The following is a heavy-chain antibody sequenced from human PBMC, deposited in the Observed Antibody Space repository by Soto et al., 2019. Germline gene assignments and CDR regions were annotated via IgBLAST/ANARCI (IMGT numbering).Heavy chain of an antibody. V-gene: IGHV4-39*03. CDR3: STYSYDDHNSGDHDF. J-gene: IGHJ4*02. CDR2: IHHTGST. D-gene: IGHD1-26*01. CDR1: GGSITRRNHY. Sequence: PSETLSLTCTVAGGSITRRNHYWGWVRQPPGKGLEWVASIHHTGSTYYNPPLRARIRMSIDTSKNRFSLSLTSVTATDTATYFWSTYSYDDHNSGDHDFWRQGTLVTV.